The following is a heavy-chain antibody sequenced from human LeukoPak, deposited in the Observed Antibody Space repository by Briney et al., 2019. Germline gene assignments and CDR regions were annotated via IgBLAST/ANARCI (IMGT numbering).Heavy chain of an antibody. V-gene: IGHV4-39*07. D-gene: IGHD2-8*01. J-gene: IGHJ4*02. CDR2: IYYSGST. Sequence: SETLSLTCTVSGGSISSSSYYWGWIRQPPGKGLEWIGSIYYSGSTYYNPSLKSRVTISVDTSKNQFSLKLSSVTAADTAVYYCARTLMMRLDYWGQGTLVTVSS. CDR1: GGSISSSSYY. CDR3: ARTLMMRLDY.